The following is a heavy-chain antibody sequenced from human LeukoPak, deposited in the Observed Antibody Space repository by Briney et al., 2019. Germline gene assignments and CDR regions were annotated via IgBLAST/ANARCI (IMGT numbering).Heavy chain of an antibody. D-gene: IGHD3-16*02. V-gene: IGHV1-8*01. CDR2: MNPASGNT. CDR3: ARVPREIASI. J-gene: IGHJ3*02. CDR1: GYTFTSYD. Sequence: GASVKVSCKASGYTFTSYDINWVRQATGQGREWMGFMNPASGNTGYAQKFQGRVTMTKDTSISTAYMELSSLRSEDTAVYYCARVPREIASIWGQGTMVTVSS.